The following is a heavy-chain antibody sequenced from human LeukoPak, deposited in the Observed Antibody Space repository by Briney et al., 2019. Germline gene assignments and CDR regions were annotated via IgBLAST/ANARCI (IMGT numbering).Heavy chain of an antibody. J-gene: IGHJ4*02. CDR2: IYYSGNT. CDR3: ARAGFGLAPLRGTPFDY. Sequence: PSETLSLTCTVSGGSISSYYWSWIRQPPGKGLEWIGYIYYSGNTNYNPSLKSRVTISVDTSKNQFSLKLSSVTAADTAVYYCARAGFGLAPLRGTPFDYWGQGTLVTVSS. CDR1: GGSISSYY. D-gene: IGHD3-10*01. V-gene: IGHV4-59*12.